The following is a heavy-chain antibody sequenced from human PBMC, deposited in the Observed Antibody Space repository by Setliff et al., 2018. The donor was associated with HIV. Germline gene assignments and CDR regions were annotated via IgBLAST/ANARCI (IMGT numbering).Heavy chain of an antibody. CDR1: GDTFTTYV. D-gene: IGHD3-22*01. J-gene: IGHJ3*02. CDR3: AITSRGYSLQRGGASDI. Sequence: SVKVSCKGSGDTFTTYVVSWVRQAPGQGLEWMGGRSPIFSTTNYAQKFQGRVTITTDESTSRAYMELSSLRSEDKAVYYCAITSRGYSLQRGGASDIWGQGTLVTVSS. V-gene: IGHV1-69*05. CDR2: RSPIFSTT.